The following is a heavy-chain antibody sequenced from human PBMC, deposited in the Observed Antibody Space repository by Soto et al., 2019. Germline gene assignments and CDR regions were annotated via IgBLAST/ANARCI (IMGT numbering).Heavy chain of an antibody. Sequence: PGGSVRLSCAASVFTFTRHSMNWVCHAAGKGLEWISYISDSSGTIYYADSVKGRFTISRDNVQNSLYLQMNSLRDEDTAVYYCARDPSSSTTVNIMDYSGQGTKVTVSS. J-gene: IGHJ4*02. CDR2: ISDSSGTI. CDR3: ARDPSSSTTVNIMDY. D-gene: IGHD4-17*01. V-gene: IGHV3-48*02. CDR1: VFTFTRHS.